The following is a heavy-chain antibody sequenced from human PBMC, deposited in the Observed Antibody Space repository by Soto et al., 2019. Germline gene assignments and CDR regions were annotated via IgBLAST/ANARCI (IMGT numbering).Heavy chain of an antibody. CDR1: GFTFSSYG. J-gene: IGHJ6*02. CDR2: ISYDGSNK. Sequence: GGSPRLSCAASGFTFSSYGMHWVRQAPGKGLEWVAVISYDGSNKYYADSVKGRFTISRDNSKNTLYLQMNSLRAEDTAVYYCAKVKVVPAAIWERDYYYGMDVWGQGTTVTVSS. D-gene: IGHD2-2*02. CDR3: AKVKVVPAAIWERDYYYGMDV. V-gene: IGHV3-30*18.